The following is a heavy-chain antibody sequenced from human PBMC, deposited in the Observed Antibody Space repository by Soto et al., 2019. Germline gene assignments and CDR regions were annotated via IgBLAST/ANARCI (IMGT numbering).Heavy chain of an antibody. CDR3: ARWGTTGGFDL. J-gene: IGHJ4*02. V-gene: IGHV3-30*19. CDR2: TSYDGNNK. D-gene: IGHD3-16*01. CDR1: GFRFKSFV. Sequence: QVQLVESGGGVVQPGTSLRLSYAASGFRFKSFVMHWVRQAPGKGLEWVAFTSYDGNNKDYGDSVKGRFTVSRDNSQNTLHLQMDFLRPEDTALYYCARWGTTGGFDLWGQGTLVSVSS.